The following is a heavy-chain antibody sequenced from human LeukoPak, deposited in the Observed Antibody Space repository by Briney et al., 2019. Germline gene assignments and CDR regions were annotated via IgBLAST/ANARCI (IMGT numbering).Heavy chain of an antibody. J-gene: IGHJ4*02. V-gene: IGHV4-39*07. CDR2: IYYSGST. D-gene: IGHD3-9*01. CDR1: GGSISSSSYY. Sequence: SETLSLTCTVSGGSISSSSYYWGWIRQPPGKGLEWIGSIYYSGSTYYNPSLKSRVTISVDTSKNQFSLKLSSVTAADTAVYYCARDPILTGYCILFDYWGQGTLVTVSS. CDR3: ARDPILTGYCILFDY.